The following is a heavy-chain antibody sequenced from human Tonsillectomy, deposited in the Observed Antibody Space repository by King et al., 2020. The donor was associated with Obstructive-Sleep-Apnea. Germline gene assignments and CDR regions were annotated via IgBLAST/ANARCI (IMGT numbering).Heavy chain of an antibody. V-gene: IGHV3-30-3*01. J-gene: IGHJ2*01. CDR2: ISHDTNND. Sequence: VQLVESGGDVVQPGRSLRLSCAASRSTFRTYAVHWVRQAPGKGLEWVASISHDTNNDNYADSVKGRFTISRDNSQRTLFLYVDSLTAEDTAVYYCARAGDPRRYFDLWGRGTLVTVSS. CDR3: ARAGDPRRYFDL. D-gene: IGHD3-16*01. CDR1: RSTFRTYA.